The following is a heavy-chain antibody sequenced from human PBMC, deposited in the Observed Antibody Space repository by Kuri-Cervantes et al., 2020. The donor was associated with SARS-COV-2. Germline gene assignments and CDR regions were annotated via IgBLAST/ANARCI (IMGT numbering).Heavy chain of an antibody. CDR1: GFTFSSYA. J-gene: IGHJ3*02. V-gene: IGHV3-30-3*01. D-gene: IGHD6-19*01. CDR3: ARDGDGEWLVQSGVAFDI. CDR2: ISYDGSNK. Sequence: GESLKISCAAFGFTFSSYAMHWVRQAPGKGLEWVAVISYDGSNKYYADSVKGRFTISRDNSKNTLYLQMNSLRAEDTAVYYCARDGDGEWLVQSGVAFDIWGQGTMVTVSS.